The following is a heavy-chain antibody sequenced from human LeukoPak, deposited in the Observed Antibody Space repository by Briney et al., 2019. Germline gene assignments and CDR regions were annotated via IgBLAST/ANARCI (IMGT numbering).Heavy chain of an antibody. CDR2: ITYSGST. D-gene: IGHD3-10*01. Sequence: SETLSLTCIVSGGSFSSSHWSWIRQPPGKGLEWIGYITYSGSTHYNPSLKSRVTISVDTSKNQFSLKLTSGTAADTAMYYCARLGVDGTSGNFYSGENWFDPWGQGTLVTVSP. J-gene: IGHJ5*02. V-gene: IGHV4-59*08. CDR1: GGSFSSSH. CDR3: ARLGVDGTSGNFYSGENWFDP.